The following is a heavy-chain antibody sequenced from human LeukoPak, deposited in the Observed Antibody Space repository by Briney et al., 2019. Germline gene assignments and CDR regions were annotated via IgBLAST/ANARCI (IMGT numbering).Heavy chain of an antibody. J-gene: IGHJ4*02. V-gene: IGHV1-8*01. Sequence: SSEKVSCKASGYTFTSYDINWVRQATGQGLEYMGWMNPNSGNIEYAQKFQGRVTMTRDTSISTAYMELSSLRSEDTAVYYCVRRTEHGNDYWGQGTLVTVSS. D-gene: IGHD4-23*01. CDR2: MNPNSGNI. CDR3: VRRTEHGNDY. CDR1: GYTFTSYD.